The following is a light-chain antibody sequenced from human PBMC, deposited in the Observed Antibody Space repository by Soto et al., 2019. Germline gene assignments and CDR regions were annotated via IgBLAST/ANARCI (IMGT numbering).Light chain of an antibody. V-gene: IGKV3-11*01. CDR1: QSINRH. CDR3: QQLSNWHQVT. Sequence: EIVLTQSPATLSLSPGERATLSCRASQSINRHLAWYRQKPGQAPRLIIYDASNRATGIPARFSGSGSGTDFTLTISSLEPEDFGVCYGQQLSNWHQVTFGGEPKVDIK. CDR2: DAS. J-gene: IGKJ4*01.